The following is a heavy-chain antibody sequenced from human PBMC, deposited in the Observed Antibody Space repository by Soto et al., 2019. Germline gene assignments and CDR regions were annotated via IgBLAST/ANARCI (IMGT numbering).Heavy chain of an antibody. CDR1: SGSISSGYYY. V-gene: IGHV4-31*03. CDR2: VYYSGGT. Sequence: SETLSLTCTVSSGSISSGYYYWSWIRQHPGKGLEWIGYVYYSGGTNYNPSLRSRVAISVDTSKNQFSLKLNTVTAADTAVFYCARVAARGSAQHYYYVMDVWGQGTTVTVSS. CDR3: ARVAARGSAQHYYYVMDV. D-gene: IGHD6-6*01. J-gene: IGHJ6*02.